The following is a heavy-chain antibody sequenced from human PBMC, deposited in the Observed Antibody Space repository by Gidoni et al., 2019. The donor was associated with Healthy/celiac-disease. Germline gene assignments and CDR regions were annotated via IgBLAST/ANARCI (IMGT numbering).Heavy chain of an antibody. J-gene: IGHJ6*02. V-gene: IGHV3-64D*06. CDR3: VKDGGEIPPVATADYYYGMDV. Sequence: EVQLVESGGGLVQPGGSLRLSCSASGFTFSSYAMHWVRQAPGKGLEYVSAISSNGGSTYYADSVKGRFTISRDNSKNTLYLQMSSLRAEDTAVYYCVKDGGEIPPVATADYYYGMDVWGQGTTVTVSS. CDR2: ISSNGGST. CDR1: GFTFSSYA. D-gene: IGHD2-21*01.